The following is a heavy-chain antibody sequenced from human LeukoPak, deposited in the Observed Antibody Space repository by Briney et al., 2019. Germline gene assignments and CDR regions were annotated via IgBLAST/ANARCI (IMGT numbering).Heavy chain of an antibody. CDR2: ISYDGSNK. J-gene: IGHJ4*02. CDR3: AKSKGVEGYFDY. D-gene: IGHD3-10*01. Sequence: GGSLRLSCAASGFTFSSYGMHWVRQAPGKGLEWVAVISYDGSNKYYADSVKGRFTVSRDNSKNTLYLQMNSLRAEDTAVYYCAKSKGVEGYFDYWGQGTLVTVSS. V-gene: IGHV3-30*18. CDR1: GFTFSSYG.